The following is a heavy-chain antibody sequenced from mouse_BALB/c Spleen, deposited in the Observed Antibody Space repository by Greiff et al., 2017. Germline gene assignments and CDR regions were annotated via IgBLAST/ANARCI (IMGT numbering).Heavy chain of an antibody. Sequence: EVQLVESGPSLVKPSQTLSLTCSVTGDSITSGYWNWIRKFPGNKLEYMGYISYSGSTYYNPSLKSRISITRDTSKNQYYLQLNSVTTEDTATYYCVRWAYGSRSYWYFDVWGAGTTVTVSS. CDR1: GDSITSGY. V-gene: IGHV3-8*02. J-gene: IGHJ1*01. CDR3: VRWAYGSRSYWYFDV. CDR2: ISYSGST. D-gene: IGHD1-1*01.